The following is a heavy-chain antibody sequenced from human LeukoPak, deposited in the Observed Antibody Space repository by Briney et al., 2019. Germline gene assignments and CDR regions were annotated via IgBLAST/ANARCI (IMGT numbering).Heavy chain of an antibody. V-gene: IGHV3-23*01. D-gene: IGHD1-14*01. CDR1: GFTFSSYA. CDR2: ISGSGFST. J-gene: IGHJ4*02. Sequence: GGSLRLSCSASGFTFSSYAMSWVRQAPGKGLEWGSGISGSGFSTYYADSVKGRLTSSRDNSKKTLYLQVNSLGVEDTAVYYCARLNPESDNWGQGTLVTVSS. CDR3: ARLNPESDN.